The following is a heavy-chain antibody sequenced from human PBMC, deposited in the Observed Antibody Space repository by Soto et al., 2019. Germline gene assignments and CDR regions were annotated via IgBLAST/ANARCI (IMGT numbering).Heavy chain of an antibody. CDR2: IYYSGST. CDR3: AKTSFSSSWYIWFDP. D-gene: IGHD6-13*01. CDR1: GGSIRSDGYS. Sequence: PSETLSLTCTVSGGSIRSDGYSWGWIRQPPGKGPEWIGNIYYSGSTQYNPSLKGRVTISVDTSKNQFSLRLSSVTAADTAVYYCAKTSFSSSWYIWFDPWGQGTLVTVS. V-gene: IGHV4-39*01. J-gene: IGHJ5*02.